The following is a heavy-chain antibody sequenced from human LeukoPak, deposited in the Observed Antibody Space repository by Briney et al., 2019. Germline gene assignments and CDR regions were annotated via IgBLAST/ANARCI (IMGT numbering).Heavy chain of an antibody. CDR1: GFTFSNYA. D-gene: IGHD2-2*01. V-gene: IGHV3-21*01. J-gene: IGHJ4*02. Sequence: GGSLRLSCAASGFTFSNYAMSWVRQAPGKGLEWVSSISRSSRYIYNADSVKGRFTVSRDNAKNSLFLQMNSLRAEDTAVYYCARDLDSSISCYDYWGQGTLVTVSS. CDR3: ARDLDSSISCYDY. CDR2: ISRSSRYI.